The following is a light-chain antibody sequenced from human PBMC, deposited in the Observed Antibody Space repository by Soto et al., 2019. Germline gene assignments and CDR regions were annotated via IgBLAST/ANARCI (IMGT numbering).Light chain of an antibody. Sequence: IVMTQSPATLSVSPGHRDSLSCRASQSVDNDLAWYQQKHGQPPRLLIYDASTRATGIPARFSGSGSGTDFTLTISRLEPEDFAVYYCQQYGSSGTFGQGTKVDIK. CDR1: QSVDND. CDR2: DAS. V-gene: IGKV3D-15*01. CDR3: QQYGSSGT. J-gene: IGKJ1*01.